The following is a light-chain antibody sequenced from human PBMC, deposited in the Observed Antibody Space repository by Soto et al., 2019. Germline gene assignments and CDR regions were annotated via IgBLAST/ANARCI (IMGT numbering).Light chain of an antibody. CDR1: QSVSSSY. J-gene: IGKJ1*01. CDR2: AAS. Sequence: ELVLTQSPGTLSLSPGERATLSCRASQSVSSSYLAWYQQKPGQAPRLLIYAASSRVTGVPDRFSGSGSGTDFTLTISRLEPEDFAVYYCQQYGNSQWTFGQGTKVDIK. V-gene: IGKV3-20*01. CDR3: QQYGNSQWT.